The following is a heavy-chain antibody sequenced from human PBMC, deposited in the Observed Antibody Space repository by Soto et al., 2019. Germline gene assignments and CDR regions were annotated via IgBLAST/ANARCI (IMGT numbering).Heavy chain of an antibody. J-gene: IGHJ4*02. CDR3: ARQGGEYNTMSDY. CDR2: IDPSGSYT. Sequence: PGESLKISCQGSGYTFSNNWISWVRQKPGKGLEWMGKIDPSGSYTDYSPSFQGHVSLSVDKSVSTAYLQWSSLKASDSAIYYCARQGGEYNTMSDYWGQGTLVTVS. CDR1: GYTFSNNW. V-gene: IGHV5-10-1*01. D-gene: IGHD3-10*01.